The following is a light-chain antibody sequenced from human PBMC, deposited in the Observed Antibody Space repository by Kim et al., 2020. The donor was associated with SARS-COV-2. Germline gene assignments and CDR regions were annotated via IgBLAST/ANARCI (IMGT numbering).Light chain of an antibody. CDR2: YDS. CDR1: GRKS. Sequence: GRKSIHWCQHKPGQAPVLVIYYDSDRPPGVSERFSASNSGNTATLAISSVEPGDEADYYCQVWENTLRTFGGGTQLTVL. J-gene: IGLJ2*01. V-gene: IGLV3-21*01. CDR3: QVWENTLRT.